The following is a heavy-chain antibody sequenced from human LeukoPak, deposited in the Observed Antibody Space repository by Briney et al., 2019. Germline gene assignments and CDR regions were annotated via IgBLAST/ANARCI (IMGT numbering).Heavy chain of an antibody. CDR2: INHSGST. V-gene: IGHV4-34*01. D-gene: IGHD3-22*01. CDR3: ARGIVVVNDAFDI. J-gene: IGHJ3*02. CDR1: GGSFSGYY. Sequence: SETLSLTCAVYGGSFSGYYWSWIRQPPGKGLEWIGEINHSGSTNYNPSLKSRVTISVDTSKNQFSLKLSSVTAADTAVYYCARGIVVVNDAFDIWGQGTMVTVPS.